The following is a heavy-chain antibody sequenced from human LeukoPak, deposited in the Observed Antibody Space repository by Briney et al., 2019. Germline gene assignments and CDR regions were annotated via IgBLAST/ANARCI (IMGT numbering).Heavy chain of an antibody. V-gene: IGHV4-31*03. CDR2: IYYRGST. J-gene: IGHJ6*03. CDR3: ARELIEPDGGGYYYMDV. D-gene: IGHD6-13*01. Sequence: SETLSLTCTVSGGSISSGGYYWSWIRQHPGKGPEWIGYIYYRGSTHYYPSLKSRVTISVDTSKNQFSLNVTSVTAADTAVYYCARELIEPDGGGYYYMDVWGKGTTVTVSS. CDR1: GGSISSGGYY.